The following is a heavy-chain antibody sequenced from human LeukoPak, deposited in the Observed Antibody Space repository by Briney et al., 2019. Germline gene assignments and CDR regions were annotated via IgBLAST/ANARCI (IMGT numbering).Heavy chain of an antibody. CDR3: ARDNDPKSSGWGGYFDY. D-gene: IGHD6-19*01. CDR2: IKQDGSEI. CDR1: GFTFSSYW. V-gene: IGHV3-7*04. Sequence: PGGSLRLSCAASGFTFSSYWMSWVRQAPGKGLEWVANIKQDGSEIYYVDSVKGRFTISRDNAKNSLYLQMNSLRAEDTAVYYCARDNDPKSSGWGGYFDYWGQGTLVTVSS. J-gene: IGHJ4*02.